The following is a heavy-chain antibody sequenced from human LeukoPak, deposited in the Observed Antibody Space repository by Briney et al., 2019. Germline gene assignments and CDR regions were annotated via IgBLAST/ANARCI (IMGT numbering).Heavy chain of an antibody. Sequence: SVKVPCKASGGTFSSYTISWVRQAPGQGLEWMGRIIPILGIANYAQKFQGRVTITADKSTSTAYMELSSLRSEDTAVYYCATHPDYYDSSGYYSGSSDYWGQGTLVTVSS. CDR2: IIPILGIA. CDR3: ATHPDYYDSSGYYSGSSDY. V-gene: IGHV1-69*02. D-gene: IGHD3-22*01. CDR1: GGTFSSYT. J-gene: IGHJ4*02.